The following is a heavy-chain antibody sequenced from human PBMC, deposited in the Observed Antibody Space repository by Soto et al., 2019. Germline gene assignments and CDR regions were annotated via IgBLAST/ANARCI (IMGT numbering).Heavy chain of an antibody. D-gene: IGHD2-8*01. V-gene: IGHV4-59*01. CDR2: IYYSGST. Sequence: SETLSLTCTVSGGSISSYDWSWIRQPPGKGLEWIGYIYYSGSTNYNPSLKSRVTISVDTSKNQFSLKLSSVTAADTAVYYCARGYCTNGVCYTFDYWGQGTLVTVSS. CDR1: GGSISSYD. CDR3: ARGYCTNGVCYTFDY. J-gene: IGHJ4*02.